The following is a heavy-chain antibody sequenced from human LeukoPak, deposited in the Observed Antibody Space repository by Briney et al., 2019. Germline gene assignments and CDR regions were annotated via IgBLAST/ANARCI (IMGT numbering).Heavy chain of an antibody. J-gene: IGHJ6*02. CDR1: GFTFTTYW. CDR3: ARDAVDTANAV. CDR2: INSDGSIT. V-gene: IGHV3-74*01. Sequence: TGGSLRLSCAASGFTFTTYWMHWVRQAPGKGLVWVSHINSDGSITSYADSVKGRFTISRDNAKNTLYLQMNSLRVEDTAVYYCARDAVDTANAVWGQGTTVTVSS. D-gene: IGHD5-18*01.